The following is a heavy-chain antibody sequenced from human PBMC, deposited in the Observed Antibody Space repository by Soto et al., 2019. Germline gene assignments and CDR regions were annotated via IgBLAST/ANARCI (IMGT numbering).Heavy chain of an antibody. CDR1: GYSLTSYW. CDR2: IYPGDSDT. J-gene: IGHJ6*02. Sequence: GESLKISCKGSGYSLTSYWIGWVRQMPGKGLEWMGIIYPGDSDTRYSPSFQGQVTISADKSISTAYLQWSSLKASDTAMYYCARQEYSSSWYIGYYYYGMDVWGQGTTVTVSS. CDR3: ARQEYSSSWYIGYYYYGMDV. D-gene: IGHD6-13*01. V-gene: IGHV5-51*01.